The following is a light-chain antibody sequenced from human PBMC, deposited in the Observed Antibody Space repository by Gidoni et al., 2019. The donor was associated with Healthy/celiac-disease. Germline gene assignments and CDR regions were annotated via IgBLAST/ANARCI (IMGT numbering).Light chain of an antibody. V-gene: IGLV1-44*01. CDR1: RSNLGSNT. CDR2: SNN. J-gene: IGLJ3*02. CDR3: AAWDDSLNGPNWV. Sequence: QSVLTQPPPASGTPGQRVSISCSGSRSNLGSNTVNWYQQLPGTAPKLLIYSNNQRPSGVPDRFSGSKSGTSASLAISGLQSEDEADYYCAAWDDSLNGPNWVFGGGTKLTVL.